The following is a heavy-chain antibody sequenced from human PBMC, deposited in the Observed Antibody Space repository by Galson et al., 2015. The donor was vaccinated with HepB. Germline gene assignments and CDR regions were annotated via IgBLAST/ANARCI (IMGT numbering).Heavy chain of an antibody. CDR3: AKGCSGGSCYTNLHY. CDR1: GFTFSYYA. V-gene: IGHV3-23*01. Sequence: SLRLSCAASGFTFSYYAMRWVRQAPGKGLEWVSSISDGGGSTYYADSVKGRFTISRDNSKNTLYLQMNSLRADDTAVYYCAKGCSGGSCYTNLHYWGQGTLVTVSS. D-gene: IGHD2-15*01. CDR2: ISDGGGST. J-gene: IGHJ4*02.